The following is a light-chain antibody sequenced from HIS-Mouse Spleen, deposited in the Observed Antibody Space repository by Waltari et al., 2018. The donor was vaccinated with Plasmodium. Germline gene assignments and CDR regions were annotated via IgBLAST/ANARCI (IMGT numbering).Light chain of an antibody. V-gene: IGLV2-11*02. Sequence: QSALTQPRSVSGSPGQSVPISCTGTSTDVGGYNYASWYHQHPGKATKLMIYDVSKRPSGVPDRFSGSKSGNTASLTISGLQAEDEADYYCCSYAGSYTLVFGGGTKLTVL. CDR2: DVS. CDR1: STDVGGYNY. CDR3: CSYAGSYTLV. J-gene: IGLJ3*02.